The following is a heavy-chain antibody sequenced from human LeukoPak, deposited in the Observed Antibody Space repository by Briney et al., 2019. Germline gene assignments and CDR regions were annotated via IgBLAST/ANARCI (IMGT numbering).Heavy chain of an antibody. Sequence: PSETLSLTCTVSGGSTSGFYWSWTRQPPGKGLEWIGYISYSGSTNYNPSLKSRVTISVDTSKNQFSLKLSSVTAADTAVYYCARGLNFGWFDPWGQGTLVTGSS. CDR1: GGSTSGFY. V-gene: IGHV4-59*01. J-gene: IGHJ5*02. CDR2: ISYSGST. D-gene: IGHD3/OR15-3a*01. CDR3: ARGLNFGWFDP.